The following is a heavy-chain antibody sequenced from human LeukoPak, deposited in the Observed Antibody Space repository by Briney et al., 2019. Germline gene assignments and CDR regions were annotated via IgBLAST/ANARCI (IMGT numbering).Heavy chain of an antibody. CDR2: IFPKNGGT. CDR1: GYTFTPYY. J-gene: IGHJ4*02. V-gene: IGHV1-2*02. CDR3: VRENWYYDY. D-gene: IGHD1-7*01. Sequence: ASVKVSCQASGYTFTPYYIHWVRPAPGQGLAWMGWIFPKNGGTSYAQKFQGRLTMTRDTSTGIVNMEMSRLRPDDTAVYYCVRENWYYDYWGQGTLVTVSS.